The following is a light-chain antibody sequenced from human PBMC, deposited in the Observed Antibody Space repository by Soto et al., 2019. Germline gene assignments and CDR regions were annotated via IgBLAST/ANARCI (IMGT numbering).Light chain of an antibody. CDR3: QQYYSYPLT. V-gene: IGKV1-8*01. CDR2: AAS. Sequence: IQMTQSPSSVSASVGDRITISCRASHGISSYLAWYQQKPGKAPKLLIYAASTLQSGVPSRFSGSGSGTDFTLTISCLQSEDFATYYCQQYYSYPLTFGGGTKVDIK. J-gene: IGKJ4*01. CDR1: HGISSY.